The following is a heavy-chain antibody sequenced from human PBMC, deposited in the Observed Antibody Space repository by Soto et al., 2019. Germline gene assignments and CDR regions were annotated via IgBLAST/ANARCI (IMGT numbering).Heavy chain of an antibody. CDR2: IYYSGST. CDR1: GGSISSGDYY. V-gene: IGHV4-30-4*01. CDR3: ARERAGGIVATTSDY. D-gene: IGHD5-12*01. Sequence: QVQLQESGPGLVKPSQTLSLTCTVSGGSISSGDYYWSWIRQPPGKGLEWIGYIYYSGSTYYNPSLKSRVTISVDTSKNQFSLKLSSVTAADTAVYYCARERAGGIVATTSDYWGQGTLVTVSS. J-gene: IGHJ4*02.